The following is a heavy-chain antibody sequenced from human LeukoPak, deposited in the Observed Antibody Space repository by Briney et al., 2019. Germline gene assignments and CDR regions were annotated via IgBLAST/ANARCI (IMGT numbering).Heavy chain of an antibody. V-gene: IGHV5-10-1*01. CDR3: ARQGTPASKLWFGELYNWFDP. CDR2: IDPSDSYT. CDR1: GYSFTSYW. Sequence: GESLKISCKGSGYSFTSYWISWVRQMPGKGLEWMGRIDPSDSYTNYSPSSQGHVTISADKSISTAYLQWSSLKASDTAMYYRARQGTPASKLWFGELYNWFDPWGQGTLVTVSS. D-gene: IGHD3-10*01. J-gene: IGHJ5*02.